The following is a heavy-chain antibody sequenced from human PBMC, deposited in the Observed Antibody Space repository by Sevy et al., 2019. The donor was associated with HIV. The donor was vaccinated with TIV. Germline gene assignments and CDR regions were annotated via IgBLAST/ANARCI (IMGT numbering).Heavy chain of an antibody. V-gene: IGHV4-39*01. J-gene: IGHJ1*01. Sequence: SETLSLTCTVSGGSISSSSYYWGWIRQPPGKGLEWIGSIYYSGSTYYNPSLKSRVTISVDTSKNQFSLKLSSVTAADTAVYYCARPDDSTSDWGQRTLVTVSS. D-gene: IGHD3-22*01. CDR2: IYYSGST. CDR1: GGSISSSSYY. CDR3: ARPDDSTSD.